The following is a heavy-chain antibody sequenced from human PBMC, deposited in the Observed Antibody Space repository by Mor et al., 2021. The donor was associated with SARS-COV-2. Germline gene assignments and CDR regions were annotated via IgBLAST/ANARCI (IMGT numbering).Heavy chain of an antibody. Sequence: RAYNGDTNYAQKFQGRVTMTTDTSTSTASMELRSLRSDDTAVYYCARDYDYVWGTWGQGTMVTVSS. D-gene: IGHD3-16*01. CDR2: RAYNGDT. J-gene: IGHJ3*01. V-gene: IGHV1-18*01. CDR3: ARDYDYVWGT.